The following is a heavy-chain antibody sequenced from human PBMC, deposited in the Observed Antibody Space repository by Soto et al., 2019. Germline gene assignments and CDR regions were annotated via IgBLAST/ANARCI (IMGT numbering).Heavy chain of an antibody. CDR2: INHSGST. V-gene: IGHV4-34*01. CDR3: ASYHFLDLWTGSRHYMDV. Sequence: SSETLSLTCAVYGGSFSGYYWSWIRQPPGKGLEWIGEINHSGSTNYNPSLKTRVTISADASKHQFSLRLTSVTAADSAIYYCASYHFLDLWTGSRHYMDVWSRGTPVTVSS. CDR1: GGSFSGYY. D-gene: IGHD3-9*01. J-gene: IGHJ6*03.